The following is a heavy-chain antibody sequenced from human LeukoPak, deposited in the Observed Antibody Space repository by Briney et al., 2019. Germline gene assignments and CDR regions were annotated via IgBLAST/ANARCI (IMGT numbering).Heavy chain of an antibody. CDR1: GGTFSSYA. CDR2: INPSGGST. Sequence: GASVKVSCKASGGTFSSYAISWVRQAPGQGLEWMGIINPSGGSTSYAQKFQGRVTMTRDTSTSTVYMELSSLRSEDTAVYYCAQQLVKGSFDYWGQGTLVTVSS. D-gene: IGHD6-13*01. J-gene: IGHJ4*02. V-gene: IGHV1-46*03. CDR3: AQQLVKGSFDY.